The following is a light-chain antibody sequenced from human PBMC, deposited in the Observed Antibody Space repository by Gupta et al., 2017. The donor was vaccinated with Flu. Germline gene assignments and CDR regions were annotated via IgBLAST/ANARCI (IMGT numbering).Light chain of an antibody. V-gene: IGLV1-40*01. CDR3: QSYDSSLSGWV. J-gene: IGLJ3*02. CDR1: RSNIGAGYD. Sequence: QSVLTPPPSVSGAPGPRVTIYCTGSRSNIGAGYDVHWYQQLPGTAPKLLIYGNSNRPSGVPDRFSGSKSGTSASLAITGLQAEDEADYYCQSYDSSLSGWVFGGGTKLTVL. CDR2: GNS.